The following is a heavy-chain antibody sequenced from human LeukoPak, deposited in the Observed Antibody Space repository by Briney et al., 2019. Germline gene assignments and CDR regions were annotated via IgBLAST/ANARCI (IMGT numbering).Heavy chain of an antibody. J-gene: IGHJ2*01. CDR3: ARGGEGYYDFWSGYYRGDWYFDL. Sequence: PSETLSLTCTVSGNSISSGYYWGWIRQPPGKGLEWIGSIYHSGRTYYNPSLKSRVTISVDTSKNQFSLKLSSVTAADTAVYYCARGGEGYYDFWSGYYRGDWYFDLWGRGTLVTVSS. CDR1: GNSISSGYY. D-gene: IGHD3-3*01. V-gene: IGHV4-38-2*02. CDR2: IYHSGRT.